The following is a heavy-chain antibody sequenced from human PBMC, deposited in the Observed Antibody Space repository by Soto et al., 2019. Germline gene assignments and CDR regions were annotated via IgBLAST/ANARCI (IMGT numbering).Heavy chain of an antibody. V-gene: IGHV1-24*01. D-gene: IGHD3-10*01. CDR2: FDPEDGET. CDR1: GYTLTELS. Sequence: QVQLVQSGAEVKKPGASVKVSCKVSGYTLTELSMHWVRQAPGKGLEWMGGFDPEDGETIYAQKFQGRVTMTEDTSTDTAYMELSSLRSEXTAVYYCATGRIGXXGSGSYIFFDGFDPWGQGTLVTVSS. J-gene: IGHJ5*02. CDR3: ATGRIGXXGSGSYIFFDGFDP.